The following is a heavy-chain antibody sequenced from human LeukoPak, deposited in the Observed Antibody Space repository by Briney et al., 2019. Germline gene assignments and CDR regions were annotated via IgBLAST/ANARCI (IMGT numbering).Heavy chain of an antibody. CDR3: ARDLGNTGWYTFDY. V-gene: IGHV6-1*01. CDR1: GDSVSSINGA. Sequence: SQTLSLTCVISGDSVSSINGAWNWVRQSPSRGLEWLGRTYYRSKRYNDYAVSMQGRMTINPDTSKNQYSLQLKSVTLEDTAVYYCARDLGNTGWYTFDYWGQGIRVTVSS. CDR2: TYYRSKRYN. D-gene: IGHD6-19*01. J-gene: IGHJ4*02.